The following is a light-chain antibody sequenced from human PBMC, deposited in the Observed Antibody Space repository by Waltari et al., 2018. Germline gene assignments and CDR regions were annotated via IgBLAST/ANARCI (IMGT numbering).Light chain of an antibody. V-gene: IGKV1-17*03. J-gene: IGKJ1*01. Sequence: DIQMTQSPSAVSVSVGDRVTITCRASQDISNYLAWFQQKPGKAPKRLIFAASSLQSGVPSRFSGSGSATEFTLTISSMQPEDFGTYYCLQDNTYPWTFGQGTRVEI. CDR2: AAS. CDR1: QDISNY. CDR3: LQDNTYPWT.